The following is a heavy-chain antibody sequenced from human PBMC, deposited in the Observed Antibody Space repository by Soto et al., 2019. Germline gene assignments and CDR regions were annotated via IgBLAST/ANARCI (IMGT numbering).Heavy chain of an antibody. CDR3: VRLIGNSWLDF. V-gene: IGHV4-39*01. D-gene: IGHD1-26*01. CDR2: IYYSGST. J-gene: IGHJ5*01. CDR1: GGSIRSSTYC. Sequence: SETLSLTCTVSGGSIRSSTYCWGWIRQPPGKGLEWIGSIYYSGSTHYNPSLTSRITINPDTSKNQFSLHLNSVTPKDTAVYYCVRLIGNSWLDFWGQGTLVTVSS.